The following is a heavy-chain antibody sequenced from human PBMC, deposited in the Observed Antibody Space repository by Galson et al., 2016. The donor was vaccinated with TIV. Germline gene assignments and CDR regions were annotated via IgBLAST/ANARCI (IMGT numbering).Heavy chain of an antibody. D-gene: IGHD6-19*01. V-gene: IGHV2-5*02. CDR2: IYWDDDK. J-gene: IGHJ4*02. Sequence: PALVKPTQTLTLTCTFSGFSLNTRGVGVGWIRQPPGKALEWLALIYWDDDKRYSPSLKNRLTITKDTSKNKVVLTMTNMDPVDTATYYCAHANLQWLIQAFDFWGQGTLVTVSS. CDR1: GFSLNTRGVG. CDR3: AHANLQWLIQAFDF.